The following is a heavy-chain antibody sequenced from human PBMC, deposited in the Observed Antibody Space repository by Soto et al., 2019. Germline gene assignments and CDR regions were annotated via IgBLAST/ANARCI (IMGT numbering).Heavy chain of an antibody. CDR3: ARRRIPAAMMDY. D-gene: IGHD2-2*01. V-gene: IGHV4-39*01. CDR2: IYYSGST. J-gene: IGHJ4*02. Sequence: SETLSLTCTVPGGSISSSSYYWGWIRQPPGKGLEWIGSIYYSGSTYYNPSLKSRVTISVDTSKNQFSLKLRSVTAADTAVYYCARRRIPAAMMDYWGQGTLVTVS. CDR1: GGSISSSSYY.